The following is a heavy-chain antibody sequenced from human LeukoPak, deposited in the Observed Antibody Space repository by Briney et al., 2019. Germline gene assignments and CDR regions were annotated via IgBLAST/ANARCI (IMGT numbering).Heavy chain of an antibody. CDR2: FDPEDGET. D-gene: IGHD2-2*01. CDR3: ARLGYCSSTSCYYYGMDV. V-gene: IGHV1-24*01. CDR1: GYTLTELS. Sequence: ASVKVSCKVSGYTLTELSMHWVRQAPGKGLEWMGGFDPEDGETIYAQKFQGRVTITADESTSTAYMELSSLRSEDTAVYYCARLGYCSSTSCYYYGMDVWGQGTTVTVSS. J-gene: IGHJ6*02.